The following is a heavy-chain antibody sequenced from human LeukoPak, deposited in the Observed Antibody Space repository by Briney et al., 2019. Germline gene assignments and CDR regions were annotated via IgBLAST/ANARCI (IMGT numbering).Heavy chain of an antibody. J-gene: IGHJ4*02. Sequence: ASVKVSCKASGYTFTGYYMHWVRQAPGQGLGWMGWINPNSGGTNYAQKFQGRVTMTRDTSISTAYMELSRLRSDDTAVYYCAREPVPIFGVVIIRDYWGQGTLVTVSS. CDR3: AREPVPIFGVVIIRDY. D-gene: IGHD3-3*01. V-gene: IGHV1-2*02. CDR1: GYTFTGYY. CDR2: INPNSGGT.